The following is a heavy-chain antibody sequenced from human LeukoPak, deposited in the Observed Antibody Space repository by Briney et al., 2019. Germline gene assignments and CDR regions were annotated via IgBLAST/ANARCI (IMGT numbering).Heavy chain of an antibody. D-gene: IGHD3-10*01. J-gene: IGHJ4*02. CDR3: ARFGRELDF. V-gene: IGHV3-7*01. CDR2: IKEDGSAK. Sequence: GGSLRLSCAASGFTFTKTWMSWVRQAPGKGLEWLANIKEDGSAKYYLDSVRGRFTISRDNARNSLYLESDSLRAEDTAVYYCARFGRELDFWGQGTLVTVSS. CDR1: GFTFTKTW.